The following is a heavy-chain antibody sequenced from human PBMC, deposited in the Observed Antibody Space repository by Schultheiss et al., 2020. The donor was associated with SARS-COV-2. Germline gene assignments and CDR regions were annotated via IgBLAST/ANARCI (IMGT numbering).Heavy chain of an antibody. V-gene: IGHV3-23*01. CDR3: ARDVAAAFDY. J-gene: IGHJ4*02. Sequence: GGSLRLSCAASGFTFSDYYMSWVRQAPGKGLEWVSAISGSGGSTYYADSVKGRFTISRDNSKNTLYLQMNSLRAEDTAVYYCARDVAAAFDYWGQGTLVTVSS. CDR1: GFTFSDYY. CDR2: ISGSGGST. D-gene: IGHD6-13*01.